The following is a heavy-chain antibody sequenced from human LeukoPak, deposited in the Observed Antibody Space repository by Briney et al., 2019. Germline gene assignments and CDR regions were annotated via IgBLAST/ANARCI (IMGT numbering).Heavy chain of an antibody. CDR2: ISSSSSTI. CDR3: AKGSGRVIVVVTAIPDYFDY. D-gene: IGHD2-21*02. Sequence: GGSLRLSCAASGFTFSSYSMNWVRQAPGKGLEWVSYISSSSSTIYYADSVKGRFTISRDNAKNSLYLQMNSLRAEDTAVYYCAKGSGRVIVVVTAIPDYFDYWGQGTLVTVSS. CDR1: GFTFSSYS. J-gene: IGHJ4*02. V-gene: IGHV3-48*01.